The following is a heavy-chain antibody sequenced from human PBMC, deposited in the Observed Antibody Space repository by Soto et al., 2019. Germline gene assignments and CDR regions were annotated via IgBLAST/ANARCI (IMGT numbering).Heavy chain of an antibody. CDR2: IYYSGST. CDR1: GGSISSGDYY. J-gene: IGHJ4*02. CDR3: ARERTYYYDSSRYQQAFDY. V-gene: IGHV4-30-4*01. Sequence: QVQLQESGPGLVKPSQTLSLTCTVSGGSISSGDYYWSWIRQPPGKGLEWIGYIYYSGSTYYNPSLKSRVTISVDTSKNQFSLKLSSVTAADTAVYYCARERTYYYDSSRYQQAFDYWGQGTLVTVSS. D-gene: IGHD3-22*01.